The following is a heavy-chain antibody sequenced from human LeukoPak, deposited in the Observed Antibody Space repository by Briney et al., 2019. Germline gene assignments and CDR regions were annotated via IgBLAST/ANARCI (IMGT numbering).Heavy chain of an antibody. CDR1: GYTFTSYA. Sequence: WASVKVSCKASGYTFTSYAMNWVRQAPGQGLEWMGWINTNTGNPTYAQGFTGRFVFSLDTSVSTAYLQISSLKAEDTAVYYCARDPDDVVVPAAGDYWGQGTLVTVSS. CDR2: INTNTGNP. CDR3: ARDPDDVVVPAAGDY. D-gene: IGHD2-2*01. V-gene: IGHV7-4-1*02. J-gene: IGHJ4*02.